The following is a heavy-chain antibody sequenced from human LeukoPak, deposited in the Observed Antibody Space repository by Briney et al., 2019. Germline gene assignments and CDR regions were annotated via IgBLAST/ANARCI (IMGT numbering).Heavy chain of an antibody. V-gene: IGHV4-61*01. CDR1: GGSVSSGSYY. J-gene: IGHJ2*01. CDR3: ARADSSSWYWYFDL. CDR2: IYYSGST. Sequence: PSETLSLTCTVSGGSVSSGSYYWGWIRQPPGKGLEWIGYIYYSGSTNCNPSLKSRVTISVDTSKNQFSLKLSSVTAADTAVYYCARADSSSWYWYFDLWGRGTLVTVSS. D-gene: IGHD6-13*01.